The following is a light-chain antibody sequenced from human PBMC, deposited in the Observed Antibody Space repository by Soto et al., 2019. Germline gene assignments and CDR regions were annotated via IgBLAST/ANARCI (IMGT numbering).Light chain of an antibody. J-gene: IGKJ4*02. CDR2: DAS. V-gene: IGKV3-11*01. Sequence: EILLTQSPATLSLSPGETATLSCRASQSVSTYLAWYQQKPGQPPRLLIYDASNRATGVPARFSGSGSGTDFTLTISSLEPEDFAVYYCQQRSNWPLLTFGVGTKVEIK. CDR1: QSVSTY. CDR3: QQRSNWPLLT.